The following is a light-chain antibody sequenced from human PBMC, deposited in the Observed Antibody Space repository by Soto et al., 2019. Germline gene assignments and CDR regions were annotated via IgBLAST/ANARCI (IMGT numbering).Light chain of an antibody. CDR3: QQCYSPPWT. CDR1: QSVLVSSMNENC. J-gene: IGKJ1*01. V-gene: IGKV4-1*01. Sequence: DIVMTQSPASLAVSLGERAAIKCKSSQSVLVSSMNENCLGWYQQKPGQPPKLLIYWASTRASGVPDRFSGSGSGTDFTLTITNXXXXXXXXYYCQQCYSPPWTFGQGTKVEIK. CDR2: WAS.